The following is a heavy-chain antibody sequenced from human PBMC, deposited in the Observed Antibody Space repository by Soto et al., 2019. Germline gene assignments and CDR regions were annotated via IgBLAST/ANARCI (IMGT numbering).Heavy chain of an antibody. CDR2: IKSKIDGGTT. CDR1: GFTFSYAW. Sequence: EVQLVESGGDLAKPGGSLRLSCAVSGFTFSYAWMNLVRQAPGKGLEWVGRIKSKIDGGTTDYAAPVKGRFSSSRDDSRNILFLQMNSLKTEDTAVYYCASGRGDLFYWGPGTRVTVSS. CDR3: ASGRGDLFY. D-gene: IGHD3-10*01. V-gene: IGHV3-15*07. J-gene: IGHJ4*01.